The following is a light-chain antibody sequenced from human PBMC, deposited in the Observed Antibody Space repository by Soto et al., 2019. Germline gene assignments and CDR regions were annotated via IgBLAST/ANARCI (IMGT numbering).Light chain of an antibody. CDR2: RAS. CDR3: HQRPYWPPIT. CDR1: QSITNN. J-gene: IGKJ5*01. Sequence: EILLRQSPAKLSVSPGEIAALSCRASQSITNNYLAWYQQKPGQSPRLLIFRASTRASGIPARFSGSGSGTEFTLTISSLQSEDFAVYYCHQRPYWPPITFGQGTGLEI. V-gene: IGKV3-15*01.